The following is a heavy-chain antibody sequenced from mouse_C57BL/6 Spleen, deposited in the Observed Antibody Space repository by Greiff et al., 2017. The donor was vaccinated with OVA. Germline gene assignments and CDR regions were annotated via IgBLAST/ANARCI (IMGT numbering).Heavy chain of an antibody. D-gene: IGHD1-1*01. CDR3: AREITTVVATNAMDY. CDR1: GYAFSSYW. Sequence: QVQLQQSGAELVKPGASVKISCKASGYAFSSYWMNWVKQRPGKGLEWIGQIYPGDGDTNYNGKFKGKATLTADKSSSTAYMQLSSLTSEDSAVYFCAREITTVVATNAMDYWGQGTSVTVSS. V-gene: IGHV1-80*01. CDR2: IYPGDGDT. J-gene: IGHJ4*01.